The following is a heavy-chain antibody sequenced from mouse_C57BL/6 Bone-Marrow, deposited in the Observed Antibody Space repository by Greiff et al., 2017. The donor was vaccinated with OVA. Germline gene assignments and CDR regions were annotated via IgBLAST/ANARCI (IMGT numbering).Heavy chain of an antibody. CDR1: GFNIKDDY. V-gene: IGHV14-4*01. Sequence: EVQLQQSGAELVRPGASVKLSCTASGFNIKDDYMHWVKQRPEQGLEWIGWIDPENGDTEYASKFQGKATITADTSSNTAYLQLSSLTSEDTAVYYCTTFCLDLSMDYWGQGTSVTVSS. J-gene: IGHJ4*01. D-gene: IGHD2-3*01. CDR2: IDPENGDT. CDR3: TTFCLDLSMDY.